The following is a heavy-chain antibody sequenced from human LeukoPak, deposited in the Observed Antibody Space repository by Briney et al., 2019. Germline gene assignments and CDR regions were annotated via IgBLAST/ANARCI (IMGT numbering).Heavy chain of an antibody. CDR2: FDPEDGET. Sequence: ASVKVSCKASGYTFTSYYMHWVRQAPGKGLDWMGGFDPEDGETIYAQKFQGRVTMTEDTSADTAYMELSSLRSEDTAVYYCATLSSGWSYAMLNFDNWGQGALVTVSS. CDR3: ATLSSGWSYAMLNFDN. J-gene: IGHJ4*02. D-gene: IGHD6-19*01. V-gene: IGHV1-24*01. CDR1: GYTFTSYY.